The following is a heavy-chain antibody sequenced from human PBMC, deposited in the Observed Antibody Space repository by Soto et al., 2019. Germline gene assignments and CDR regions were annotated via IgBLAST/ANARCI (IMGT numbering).Heavy chain of an antibody. D-gene: IGHD3-3*01. V-gene: IGHV4-39*01. Sequence: PSETLSLTCNVSGVSINRRAYYCGCIRQSPGKGLECIVSMFYIGSTHYNPSLESRVTISVDSSRNQFFLKLSSVTAADTAVYYCARKEEGYNRLSEWWGQGTLVTVSS. J-gene: IGHJ4*02. CDR3: ARKEEGYNRLSEW. CDR2: MFYIGST. CDR1: GVSINRRAYY.